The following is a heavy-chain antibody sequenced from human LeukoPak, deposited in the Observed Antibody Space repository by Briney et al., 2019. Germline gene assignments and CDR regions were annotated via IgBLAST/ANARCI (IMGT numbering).Heavy chain of an antibody. CDR2: ISAYNGNT. J-gene: IGHJ4*02. CDR3: AREYYYDSSSSTVNDY. D-gene: IGHD3-22*01. CDR1: GYTFTSYG. V-gene: IGHV1-18*01. Sequence: GASVKVSCKASGYTFTSYGISWVRQAPGQGLEWMGWISAYNGNTNYAQKLQGRVTMTTDTSTSTAYMELRSLRSDDTAVYYCAREYYYDSSSSTVNDYWGQGTLVTVSS.